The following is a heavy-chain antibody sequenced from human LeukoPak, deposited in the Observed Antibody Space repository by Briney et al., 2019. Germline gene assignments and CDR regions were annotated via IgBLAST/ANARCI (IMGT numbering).Heavy chain of an antibody. D-gene: IGHD3-16*01. CDR1: GFTFSSYG. V-gene: IGHV3-33*01. Sequence: GGSLRLSCAASGFTFSSYGMHWVCQAPGKGLEWVAVILNDGSQEKYADSVKGRFTISRDNTKNTLFLQMNSLRAEDTAVYSCARGDALGDNALDIWGQGTMVTVSS. J-gene: IGHJ3*02. CDR3: ARGDALGDNALDI. CDR2: ILNDGSQE.